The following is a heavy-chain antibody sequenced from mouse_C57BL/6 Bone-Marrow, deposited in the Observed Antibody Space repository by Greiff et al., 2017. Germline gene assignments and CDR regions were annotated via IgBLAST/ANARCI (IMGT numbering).Heavy chain of an antibody. Sequence: VNVVESGPGLVQPSQSLSITCTVSGFSLTSYGVHWVRQSPGKGLEWLGVIWSGGSTDYNAAFISRLSISKDNSKSQVFFKMNSLQADDTAIYYCARRSHYDYGAWFAYWGQGTLVTVSA. CDR3: ARRSHYDYGAWFAY. J-gene: IGHJ3*01. V-gene: IGHV2-2*01. CDR2: IWSGGST. CDR1: GFSLTSYG. D-gene: IGHD2-4*01.